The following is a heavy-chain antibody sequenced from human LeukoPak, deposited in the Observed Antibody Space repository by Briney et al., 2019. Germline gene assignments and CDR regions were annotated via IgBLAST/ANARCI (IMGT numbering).Heavy chain of an antibody. V-gene: IGHV4-4*07. CDR1: GGSISNYH. CDR2: IHTSGST. D-gene: IGHD6-19*01. J-gene: IGHJ4*02. Sequence: PSETLSLTCTVSGGSISNYHWSWIRRPAGKGLEWIGQIHTSGSTNYNPPLKSRVTMSIDTPENQLSLTIRSVTAADTAVYYCARRDISSGWSFDYWGKGTLVTVSS. CDR3: ARRDISSGWSFDY.